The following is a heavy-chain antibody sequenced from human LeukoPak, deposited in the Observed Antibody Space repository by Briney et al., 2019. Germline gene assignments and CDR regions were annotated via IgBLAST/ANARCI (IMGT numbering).Heavy chain of an antibody. V-gene: IGHV3-30*02. CDR2: IRSDGSNK. J-gene: IGHJ4*02. CDR1: EFNFSSFG. Sequence: PGGSLRLSCAASEFNFSSFGMHWVRRAPGKGLEWVAFIRSDGSNKYFADSVKGRFTISRDNSKSTLYLQMNSLRTDDTAVYYCAKDQYKEQLHLDYWGQGTLVTVSS. CDR3: AKDQYKEQLHLDY. D-gene: IGHD2-2*01.